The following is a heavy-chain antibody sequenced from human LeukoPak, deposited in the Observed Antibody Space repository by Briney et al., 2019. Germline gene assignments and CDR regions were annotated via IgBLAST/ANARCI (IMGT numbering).Heavy chain of an antibody. D-gene: IGHD2-8*02. CDR1: GITLSNYG. J-gene: IGHJ4*02. CDR2: ISDSGGRT. CDR3: VRDTGVSAYNDY. Sequence: GGSLTLSCAVSGITLSNYGMSWVRQAPGKGLEWVAGISDSGGRTNYADSVKGRFTISRDNPKNTLYLQMNSLRAEDTAVYYCVRDTGVSAYNDYWGQGTLVTVSS. V-gene: IGHV3-23*01.